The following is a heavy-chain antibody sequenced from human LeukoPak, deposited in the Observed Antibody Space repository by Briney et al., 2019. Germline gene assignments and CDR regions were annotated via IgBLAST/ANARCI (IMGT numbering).Heavy chain of an antibody. D-gene: IGHD3-10*01. J-gene: IGHJ4*02. Sequence: GGSLRLSCAASGFTFSDYYMSWIRQAPGKGLEWVSYISSSGSTIYYAGSVKGRFTISRDNAKNSLYLQMNSLRAEDTAVYYCARDPNTHYYGSGSYLSGGYFDYWGQGTLVTVSS. CDR1: GFTFSDYY. V-gene: IGHV3-11*04. CDR2: ISSSGSTI. CDR3: ARDPNTHYYGSGSYLSGGYFDY.